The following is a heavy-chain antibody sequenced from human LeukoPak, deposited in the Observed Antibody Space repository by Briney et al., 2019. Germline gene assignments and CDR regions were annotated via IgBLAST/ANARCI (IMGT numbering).Heavy chain of an antibody. CDR2: MNPNSGNT. D-gene: IGHD6-13*01. J-gene: IGHJ5*02. Sequence: ASVKVSCKASGYTFTGYYMHWVRQAPGQGLEWMGWMNPNSGNTGYAQKFQGRVTMTRNTSISTAYMELSSLRSEDTAVYYCARGPSSSSWYSPDYNWFDPWGQGTLVTVSS. CDR1: GYTFTGYY. CDR3: ARGPSSSSWYSPDYNWFDP. V-gene: IGHV1-8*02.